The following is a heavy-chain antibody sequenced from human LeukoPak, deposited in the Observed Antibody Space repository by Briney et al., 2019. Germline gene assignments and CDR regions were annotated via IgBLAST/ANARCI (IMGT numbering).Heavy chain of an antibody. CDR3: ARDHDYGDYRDAFDI. CDR1: GFTVSSNY. Sequence: GGSLRLSCAASGFTVSSNYMSWVRQAPGKGLEWVSVIYSGGSTYYADSVKGRFTISRDNAKNSLYLQMNSLRAEDTAVYYCARDHDYGDYRDAFDIWGQGTMVTVSS. J-gene: IGHJ3*02. CDR2: IYSGGST. D-gene: IGHD4-17*01. V-gene: IGHV3-66*01.